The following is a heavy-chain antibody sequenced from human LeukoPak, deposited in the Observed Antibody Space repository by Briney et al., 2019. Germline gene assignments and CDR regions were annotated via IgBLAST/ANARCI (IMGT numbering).Heavy chain of an antibody. CDR2: ISGSGGST. CDR3: AKDKSSGSYSDY. V-gene: IGHV3-23*01. J-gene: IGHJ4*02. CDR1: GFTFSSYA. Sequence: GGSLRLSCAASGFTFSSYAMSWVRQAPGKGLEWVSAISGSGGSTYNADSVKGRFTISRDNSKNTLYLQMNSLKAEDTAVYYCAKDKSSGSYSDYWGQGTLVTVSS. D-gene: IGHD1-26*01.